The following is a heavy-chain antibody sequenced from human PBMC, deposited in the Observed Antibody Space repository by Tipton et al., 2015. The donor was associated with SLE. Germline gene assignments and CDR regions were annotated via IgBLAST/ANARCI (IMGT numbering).Heavy chain of an antibody. J-gene: IGHJ4*02. CDR2: IYYSGST. D-gene: IGHD6-13*01. CDR1: GGSVSSGSYY. Sequence: TLSLTCTVSGGSVSSGSYYWSWIRQPPGKGLEWIGYIYYSGSTNYNPSLKSRVTISVDASKNQFSLKLSSVIAADTAVYYCARGGSSWFRYYFDYWGQGTLVTVSS. CDR3: ARGGSSWFRYYFDY. V-gene: IGHV4-61*01.